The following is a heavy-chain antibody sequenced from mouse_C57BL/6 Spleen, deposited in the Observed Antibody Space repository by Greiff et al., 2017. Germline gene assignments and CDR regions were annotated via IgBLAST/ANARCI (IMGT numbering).Heavy chain of an antibody. Sequence: EVQVVESGEGLVKPGGSLKLSCAASGFTFSSYAMSWVRQTPEKRLEWVAYISSGGDYIYYADTVKGRFTISRDNARNTLYLQMSSLKSEDTAMYYCTREGAYYYGSSDYWGQGTTLTVSS. CDR1: GFTFSSYA. D-gene: IGHD1-1*01. CDR2: ISSGGDYI. V-gene: IGHV5-9-1*02. CDR3: TREGAYYYGSSDY. J-gene: IGHJ2*01.